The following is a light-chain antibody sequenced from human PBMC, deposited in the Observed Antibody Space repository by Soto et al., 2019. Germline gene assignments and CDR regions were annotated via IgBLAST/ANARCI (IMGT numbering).Light chain of an antibody. V-gene: IGLV2-23*01. J-gene: IGLJ1*01. Sequence: QSALTQPASVSGSPGQSITISCTGTSSDIGTYNLVSWYQHYPGKAPKLMIYEGIKRPSGVSNRFSGSKSGNTAFLTISGLQAEDEADYYCCSIAGSFHVFGTGTKLTVL. CDR2: EGI. CDR3: CSIAGSFHV. CDR1: SSDIGTYNL.